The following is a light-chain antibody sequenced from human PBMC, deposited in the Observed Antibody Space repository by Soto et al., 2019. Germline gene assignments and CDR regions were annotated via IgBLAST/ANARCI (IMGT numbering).Light chain of an antibody. CDR1: QTISSSY. CDR3: QLFGGSPLFT. Sequence: EIVLTQSPGTLSLSPGERATLSCRASQTISSSYLAWYQQKPGQAPRLLIYAASTRATGIPDRFSGSGSGTDFTLTINRLEPEDFAVYFWQLFGGSPLFTFGPGTKVDI. CDR2: AAS. J-gene: IGKJ3*01. V-gene: IGKV3-20*01.